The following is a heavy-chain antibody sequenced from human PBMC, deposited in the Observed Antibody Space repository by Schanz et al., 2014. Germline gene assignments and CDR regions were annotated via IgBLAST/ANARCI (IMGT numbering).Heavy chain of an antibody. CDR3: TTGGRRGYSHYFYGMDV. CDR2: SKTKTDGWTT. CDR1: GFTSSNEW. D-gene: IGHD5-18*01. V-gene: IGHV3-15*01. Sequence: EVQLEEYGGGLVKPGGSLREACAASGFTSSNEWMSWVRKEKGKGLVRVRGSKTKTDGWTTDYAAPVKGRFTISRDDSTNTLYLQMNSLKTEDTAVYYCTTGGRRGYSHYFYGMDVWGQGTTVTVSS. J-gene: IGHJ6*02.